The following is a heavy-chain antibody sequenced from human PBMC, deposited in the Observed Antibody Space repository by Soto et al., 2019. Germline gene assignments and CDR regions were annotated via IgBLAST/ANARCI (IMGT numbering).Heavy chain of an antibody. CDR1: GDSVSSNNAA. CDR2: TYYRSKWYN. V-gene: IGHV6-1*01. J-gene: IGHJ4*02. Sequence: SQTLSLTCAISGDSVSSNNAAWNWIRQSPSRGLEWLGRTYYRSKWYNDYAVSVKSRITINPDTSKNQFSLQLNSVTPEDTAVYYCAKAAYSSSWYKVDYWGQGTLVTVSS. CDR3: AKAAYSSSWYKVDY. D-gene: IGHD6-13*01.